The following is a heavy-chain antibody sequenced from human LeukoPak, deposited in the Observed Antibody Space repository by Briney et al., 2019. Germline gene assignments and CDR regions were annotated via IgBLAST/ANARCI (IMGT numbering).Heavy chain of an antibody. Sequence: SETLSLTCTVSGGSVSSGISYWSWIRQPPGKTLEWIAYIFNGGGSDYNPSLRGRVSISLDTSKNQCSLRLTSVTAADTAVYNCARVPEAGTGPDYWGQGTLVTVSS. CDR3: ARVPEAGTGPDY. V-gene: IGHV4-61*01. CDR1: GGSVSSGISY. CDR2: IFNGGGS. J-gene: IGHJ4*02. D-gene: IGHD6-13*01.